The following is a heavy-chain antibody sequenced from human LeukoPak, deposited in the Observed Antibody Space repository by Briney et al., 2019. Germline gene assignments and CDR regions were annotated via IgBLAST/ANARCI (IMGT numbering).Heavy chain of an antibody. J-gene: IGHJ5*02. CDR1: GFTFSSYA. CDR3: ARGFPAGMVRGVIPWFDP. Sequence: GGSLRLSCAASGFTFSSYAMHWVRQAPGKGLEWVAVISYDGSNKYYADSVKGRFTISRDNSKNTLYLQMNSLRAEDTAVYYCARGFPAGMVRGVIPWFDPWGQGTRVTVSS. V-gene: IGHV3-30-3*01. CDR2: ISYDGSNK. D-gene: IGHD3-10*01.